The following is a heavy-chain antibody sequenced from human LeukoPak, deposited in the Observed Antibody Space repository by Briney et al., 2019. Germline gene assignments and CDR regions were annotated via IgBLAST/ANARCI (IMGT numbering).Heavy chain of an antibody. J-gene: IGHJ4*02. CDR3: ARSVEDLHPLDY. V-gene: IGHV1-46*01. D-gene: IGHD3-10*01. CDR1: GYTFTNYY. CDR2: ITPSGGIT. Sequence: ASVKVSCKASGYTFTNYYLHWVRQAPGQGLEGMGIITPSGGITNYAQTFQGRVTMTRDTSKRTAYMEVSSLRSEDTAVYYCARSVEDLHPLDYWGQGTLVTVSS.